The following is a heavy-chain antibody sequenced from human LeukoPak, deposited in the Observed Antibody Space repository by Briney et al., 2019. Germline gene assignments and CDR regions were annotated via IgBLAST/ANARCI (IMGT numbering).Heavy chain of an antibody. J-gene: IGHJ6*02. V-gene: IGHV1-8*01. CDR2: MNPNSGNT. Sequence: ASVKVSCKASGYTFTSYDINWVRQATGQGLEWMGWMNPNSGNTGYAQKFQGRVTMTRNTSISTAYMELSSLRSEDTAVYYCARGLLLITMVRGVICYGMDVWGQGTTVTVSS. CDR3: ARGLLLITMVRGVICYGMDV. CDR1: GYTFTSYD. D-gene: IGHD3-10*01.